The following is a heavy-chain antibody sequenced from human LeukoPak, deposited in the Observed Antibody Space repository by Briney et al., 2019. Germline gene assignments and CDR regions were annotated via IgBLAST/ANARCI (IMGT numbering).Heavy chain of an antibody. Sequence: PGGSLRLSCEVSGFAVSDHYMVWVRQAPGKGLEWVGRIKDERHSDTTDYVASVEGRFTISRDDSRNSVYLQMNSLKTEDTGMYYCTRRRTGMGAAGIDYWGQGTLVTVST. J-gene: IGHJ4*02. CDR2: IKDERHSDTT. D-gene: IGHD6-13*01. V-gene: IGHV3-72*01. CDR1: GFAVSDHY. CDR3: TRRRTGMGAAGIDY.